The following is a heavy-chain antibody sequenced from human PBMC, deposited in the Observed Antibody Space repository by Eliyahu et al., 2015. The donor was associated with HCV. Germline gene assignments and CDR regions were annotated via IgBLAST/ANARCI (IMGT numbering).Heavy chain of an antibody. Sequence: QVQLVESGGGVVQPGRSLRLSCAASGFSFSSHGMHWLRQAPGKGLEGVAVIWYDGSNKYYADSVKGRFTVSRDNSKNTLSLQMNSLRAEDTGVYYCAREHTWEPTLGGYFDYWGQGTLVTVSS. CDR1: GFSFSSHG. J-gene: IGHJ4*02. CDR3: AREHTWEPTLGGYFDY. V-gene: IGHV3-33*01. CDR2: IWYDGSNK. D-gene: IGHD1-26*01.